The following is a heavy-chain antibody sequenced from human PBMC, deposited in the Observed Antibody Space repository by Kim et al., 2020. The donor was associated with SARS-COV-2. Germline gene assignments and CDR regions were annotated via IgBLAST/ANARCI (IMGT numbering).Heavy chain of an antibody. V-gene: IGHV3-30*04. CDR1: GFTFSSYA. CDR2: ISYDGSNK. J-gene: IGHJ5*02. D-gene: IGHD2-15*01. CDR3: ARDDCSGGRCQFDP. Sequence: GGSLRLSCAASGFTFSSYAMHWVRQAPGKGLEWVAVISYDGSNKYYADSVKGRFTISRDNSKNTLYLQMNSLRAEDTAVYYCARDDCSGGRCQFDPWGQGTLVTVSS.